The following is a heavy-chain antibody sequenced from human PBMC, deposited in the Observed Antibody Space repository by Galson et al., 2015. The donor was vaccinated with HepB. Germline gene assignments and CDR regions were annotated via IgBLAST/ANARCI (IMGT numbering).Heavy chain of an antibody. CDR1: GYSLSSYW. Sequence: QSGAEVKKPGESLKISCKGSGYSLSSYWIGWVRQMPGRGLEWMGIIYPGDSGTRSSPSFRGQVTISVDKSISTAYLQWSSLKASDTAMYYCARLGYYDSSGYPADAFDIWGQGTMVTVSS. CDR3: ARLGYYDSSGYPADAFDI. V-gene: IGHV5-51*01. J-gene: IGHJ3*02. D-gene: IGHD3-22*01. CDR2: IYPGDSGT.